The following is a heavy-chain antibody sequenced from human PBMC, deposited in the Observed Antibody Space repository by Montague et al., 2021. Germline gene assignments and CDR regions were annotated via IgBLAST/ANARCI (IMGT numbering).Heavy chain of an antibody. CDR1: GGSISSTSYY. Sequence: SETLSLTCTISGGSISSTSYYWGWIRQPPGTGLEWIGSNHYSGSTNYNPSLKSRVTISADTSKNQFSLRLRSVTAADTAVYYCARRVGIAVVTEHDAFDIWGQGTMVTVSS. J-gene: IGHJ3*02. V-gene: IGHV4-39*01. CDR2: NHYSGST. D-gene: IGHD2-21*02. CDR3: ARRVGIAVVTEHDAFDI.